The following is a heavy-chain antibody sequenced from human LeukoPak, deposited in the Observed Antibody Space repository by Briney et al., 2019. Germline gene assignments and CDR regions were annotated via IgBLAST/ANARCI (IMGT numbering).Heavy chain of an antibody. CDR2: IYYSGST. Sequence: SETLSLTCTVSGGSISSYYWSWIRQPSGKGLEWIGYIYYSGSTNYNPSLKSRVTISVDTSKNQFSLKLSSVTAADTAVYYCAGQYYYDSSGYYVNWGQGTLVTVSS. CDR3: AGQYYYDSSGYYVN. J-gene: IGHJ4*02. V-gene: IGHV4-59*01. D-gene: IGHD3-22*01. CDR1: GGSISSYY.